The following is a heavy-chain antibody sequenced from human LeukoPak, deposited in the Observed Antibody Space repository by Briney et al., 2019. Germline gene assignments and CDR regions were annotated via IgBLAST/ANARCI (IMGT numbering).Heavy chain of an antibody. D-gene: IGHD4-11*01. J-gene: IGHJ5*02. CDR1: GGSFSGYY. CDR3: ARGKAVTTFNWFDP. CDR2: INHSGST. Sequence: SETLSLTCAVYGGSFSGYYWSWIRQPPGKGLEWIGEINHSGSTNYNPSLKSRVTISVDTSKNQFSLKLSSVTAADTAVYYCARGKAVTTFNWFDPWGQGTLVTVS. V-gene: IGHV4-34*01.